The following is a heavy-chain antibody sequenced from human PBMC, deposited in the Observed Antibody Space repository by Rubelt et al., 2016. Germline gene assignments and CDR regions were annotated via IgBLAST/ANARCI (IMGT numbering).Heavy chain of an antibody. D-gene: IGHD6-13*01. Sequence: QVQLVQSGAEVKKPGSSVKVSCKASGGTFSSYAISWVRQAPGQGLEWMGGIIPIFGTANYAQKFQGRVTITADESTSTASMELSGLRSEDTAVYYCARGGAATADDNDAFDIWGQGTMVTVSS. CDR1: GGTFSSYA. CDR3: ARGGAATADDNDAFDI. CDR2: IIPIFGTA. V-gene: IGHV1-69*01. J-gene: IGHJ3*02.